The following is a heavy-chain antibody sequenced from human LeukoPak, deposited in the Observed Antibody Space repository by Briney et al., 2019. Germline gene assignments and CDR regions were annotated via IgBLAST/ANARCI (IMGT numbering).Heavy chain of an antibody. D-gene: IGHD3-10*01. CDR2: IIPIFGTA. V-gene: IGHV1-69*01. CDR3: ARDRVTMVRGVIGYGMDV. CDR1: GGTFSSYA. Sequence: GSSVKVSCKASGGTFSSYAISWVRQAPGQGLEWMGGIIPIFGTANYARKFQGRVTITADESTSTAYMELSSLRSEDTAVYYCARDRVTMVRGVIGYGMDVWGKGTTVTVSS. J-gene: IGHJ6*04.